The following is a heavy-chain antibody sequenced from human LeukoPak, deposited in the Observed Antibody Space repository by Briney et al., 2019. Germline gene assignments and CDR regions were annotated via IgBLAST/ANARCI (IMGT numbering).Heavy chain of an antibody. CDR3: ASYYLSYDSSGYLHW. J-gene: IGHJ4*02. CDR1: GGTFSSYA. D-gene: IGHD3-22*01. Sequence: SVKVSCKASGGTFSSYAISWVRQAPGHGLEWMGRIIPILGIANYAQKFQGRVTITADKSTSTAYMELSSLRSEDTAVYYCASYYLSYDSSGYLHWWGQGTLVTVSS. CDR2: IIPILGIA. V-gene: IGHV1-69*04.